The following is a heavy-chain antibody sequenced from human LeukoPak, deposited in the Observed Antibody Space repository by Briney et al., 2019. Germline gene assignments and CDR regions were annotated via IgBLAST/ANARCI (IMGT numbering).Heavy chain of an antibody. Sequence: ASVKVSCRASGYTFTSYSINWVRQAPGQGLEWMGWISTYNGNTNYAQKLQGRVTMTTDTSTSTAYMELRSLRSDDTAVYYCAKDRWRDGSSSFDNWGQGTLVTVSS. V-gene: IGHV1-18*01. CDR2: ISTYNGNT. J-gene: IGHJ4*02. D-gene: IGHD6-6*01. CDR3: AKDRWRDGSSSFDN. CDR1: GYTFTSYS.